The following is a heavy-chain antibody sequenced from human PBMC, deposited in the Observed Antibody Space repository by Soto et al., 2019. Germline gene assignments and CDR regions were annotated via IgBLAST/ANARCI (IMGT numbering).Heavy chain of an antibody. CDR3: ARAGYSSSWYSY. J-gene: IGHJ4*02. Sequence: PSETLSLTCAVEGGSFNDDYWSWIRQSPGKGLEWIGEINDSGSTKYNPSLKSRVTISVDTSKSQFSLKLSSVTAADTAVYYCARAGYSSSWYSYWGQGTLVTVSS. CDR1: GGSFNDDY. V-gene: IGHV4-34*01. CDR2: INDSGST. D-gene: IGHD6-13*01.